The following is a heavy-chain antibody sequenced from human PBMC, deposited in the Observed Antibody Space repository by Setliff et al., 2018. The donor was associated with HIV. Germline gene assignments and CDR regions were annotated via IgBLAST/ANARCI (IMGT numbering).Heavy chain of an antibody. CDR1: GGSFSGYY. V-gene: IGHV4-34*01. CDR3: ATYADRESNRFDP. CDR2: IYQTGVT. Sequence: SETLSLTCAVYGGSFSGYYWSWIRQPPGKGLEWIGSIYQTGVTYYNPSLKSRVTISVDTSKNQFSLKLSSVTAADTAVYYCATYADRESNRFDPWGQGILVTAPQ. J-gene: IGHJ5*02. D-gene: IGHD3-10*01.